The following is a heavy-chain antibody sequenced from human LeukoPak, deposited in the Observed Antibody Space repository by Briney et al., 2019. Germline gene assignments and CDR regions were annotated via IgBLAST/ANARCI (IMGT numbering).Heavy chain of an antibody. Sequence: AAVKASCKASGGTFSSYAISWVRQAPGQGLEWMGGIIPIFGTANYAQKFQGRVTITTDESTSTAYLELSSLRSEDTAVYYCARRSTGTTSFDYWGQGTLDTVSS. J-gene: IGHJ4*02. CDR1: GGTFSSYA. V-gene: IGHV1-69*05. D-gene: IGHD1-7*01. CDR2: IIPIFGTA. CDR3: ARRSTGTTSFDY.